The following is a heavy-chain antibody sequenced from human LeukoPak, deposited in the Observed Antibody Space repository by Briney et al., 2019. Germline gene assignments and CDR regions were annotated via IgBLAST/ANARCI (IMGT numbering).Heavy chain of an antibody. D-gene: IGHD6-13*01. V-gene: IGHV3-48*04. Sequence: PGGSLRLSCAASGFTFSSYSMNWVRQAPGKGLEWVSYISSSSSTIYYADSVKGQFTISRDNAKNSLYLQMNSLRAEDTAVYYCARAGYSSSLDYWGQGTLVTVSS. CDR3: ARAGYSSSLDY. CDR2: ISSSSSTI. CDR1: GFTFSSYS. J-gene: IGHJ4*02.